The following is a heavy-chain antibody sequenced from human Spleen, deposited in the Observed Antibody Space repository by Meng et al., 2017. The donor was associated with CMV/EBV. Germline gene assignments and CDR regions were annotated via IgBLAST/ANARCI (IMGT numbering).Heavy chain of an antibody. D-gene: IGHD5-24*01. V-gene: IGHV4-34*01. Sequence: GINGGSFSGYFGSWIRQSPGKGLEWIGESSQSGRTNYNPSLESRVSISVDTSKKHFSLNLTSVTAADTALYYCARGGGRWLQTPFDPWGQGTLVTVSS. CDR2: SSQSGRT. CDR3: ARGGGRWLQTPFDP. CDR1: GGSFSGYF. J-gene: IGHJ5*02.